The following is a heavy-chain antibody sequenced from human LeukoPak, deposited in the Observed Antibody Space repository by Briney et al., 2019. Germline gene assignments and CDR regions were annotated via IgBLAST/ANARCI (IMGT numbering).Heavy chain of an antibody. Sequence: SETLSLTYIVSGGSITSNTYFWDWIRQTPGKGLEWIGSIYYRGSTYYNPSLKSRVTISLDTSKNQFSLKLSSVTAADTAMYYCARVKRKYQLLKPLHETPSHYFDYWGQGTLVTVSS. V-gene: IGHV4-39*07. CDR3: ARVKRKYQLLKPLHETPSHYFDY. D-gene: IGHD2-2*01. CDR2: IYYRGST. CDR1: GGSITSNTYF. J-gene: IGHJ4*02.